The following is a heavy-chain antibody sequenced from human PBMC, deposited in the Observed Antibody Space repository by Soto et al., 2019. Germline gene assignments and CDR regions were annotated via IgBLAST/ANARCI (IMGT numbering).Heavy chain of an antibody. V-gene: IGHV3-33*01. D-gene: IGHD6-6*01. CDR1: GFTFSSYG. CDR2: IWCDGSNK. Sequence: GGSLRLSCAASGFTFSSYGMHWVRQAPGKGLVWVSVIWCDGSNKYYADSVKGRFTISRDNSKNTLYLQMNSLRADDTAVYYCARDLEYSRSSPQNNFDYWGLGTLVTVSS. J-gene: IGHJ4*02. CDR3: ARDLEYSRSSPQNNFDY.